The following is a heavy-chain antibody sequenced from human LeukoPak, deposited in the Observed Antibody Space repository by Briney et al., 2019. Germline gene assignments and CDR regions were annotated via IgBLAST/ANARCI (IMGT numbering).Heavy chain of an antibody. D-gene: IGHD2-2*01. CDR2: IYTSGST. V-gene: IGHV4-4*07. CDR1: GASISNYY. CDR3: ARVARCTSCFDVDY. Sequence: PSETLSLTCTVSGASISNYYWSWIRQPAGKGLEWIGRIYTSGSTNYNPSLKSRVTISVDTSKNQFSLTLSSVTAADTAVYYCARVARCTSCFDVDYWGQGTLVTVSS. J-gene: IGHJ4*02.